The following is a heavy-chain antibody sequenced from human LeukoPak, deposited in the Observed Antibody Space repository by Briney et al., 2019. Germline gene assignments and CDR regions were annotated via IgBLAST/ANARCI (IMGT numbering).Heavy chain of an antibody. CDR3: ARLAGYDSSGYYPDY. CDR1: GYSFTSYW. J-gene: IGHJ4*02. D-gene: IGHD3-22*01. Sequence: GESLKISCKGSGYSFTSYWIGWVRPMPGKGLEWMGIIYSGDSDTRYSPSFQGQVTISADKSISTAYLQWSSLKASDTAMYYCARLAGYDSSGYYPDYWGQGTLVTVSS. CDR2: IYSGDSDT. V-gene: IGHV5-51*01.